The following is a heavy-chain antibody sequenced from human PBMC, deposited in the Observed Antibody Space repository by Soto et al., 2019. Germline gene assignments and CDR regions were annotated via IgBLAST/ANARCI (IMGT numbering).Heavy chain of an antibody. V-gene: IGHV3-13*05. D-gene: IGHD5-18*01. Sequence: HPGGSLRLSCAASGSMFTSYDIHWVRQAPRKGLEWVSGIGRAGDPYYAGSVKGRFTISRDTANNSVYLHMNNLRAGDTAVYYCAGAYSFGYTGMDVWGPGTTVTVSS. CDR2: IGRAGDP. CDR1: GSMFTSYD. CDR3: AGAYSFGYTGMDV. J-gene: IGHJ6*01.